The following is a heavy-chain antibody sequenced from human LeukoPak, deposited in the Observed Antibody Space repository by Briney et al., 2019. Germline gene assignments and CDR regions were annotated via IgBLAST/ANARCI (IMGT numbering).Heavy chain of an antibody. V-gene: IGHV3-33*01. CDR3: ASELFGSGSCPDY. J-gene: IGHJ4*02. D-gene: IGHD3-10*01. Sequence: GGSLRLSCAASGITFNAIHWVRQAPGKGLEWVALTWYNGSNKYYADSVKGGLTISRDNSNNIVYLHMNSLRADDTAVYYCASELFGSGSCPDYWGQGTLVTVSS. CDR1: GITFNA. CDR2: TWYNGSNK.